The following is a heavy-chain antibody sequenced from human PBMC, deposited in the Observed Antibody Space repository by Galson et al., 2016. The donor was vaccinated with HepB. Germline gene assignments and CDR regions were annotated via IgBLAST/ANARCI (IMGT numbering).Heavy chain of an antibody. J-gene: IGHJ6*04. Sequence: SLRLSCAASGFTLSFYDMHWVRQVTGKGLEWISAIGTAPSDTYYSTSVKGRFTISRENAKNSLFLHMSSLRAGDTAVYYCARGKSLWTTPWNYGLDVWGKGTTVTVSS. CDR1: GFTLSFYD. CDR2: IGTAPSDT. D-gene: IGHD3-10*01. V-gene: IGHV3-13*01. CDR3: ARGKSLWTTPWNYGLDV.